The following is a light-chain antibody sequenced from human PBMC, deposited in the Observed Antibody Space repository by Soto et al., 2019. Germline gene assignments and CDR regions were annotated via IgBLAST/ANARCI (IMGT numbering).Light chain of an antibody. CDR1: QSISRY. Sequence: IVLTQSPGTPSLPPGERTTLSCRASQSISRYLAWYHKKPCQGPRIPIYGASSRATGTPDRFSGSGSGTDFNLTISRLETEDFAVFECHQYGSSTQTFGQGTKVDIK. CDR3: HQYGSSTQT. J-gene: IGKJ1*01. V-gene: IGKV3-20*01. CDR2: GAS.